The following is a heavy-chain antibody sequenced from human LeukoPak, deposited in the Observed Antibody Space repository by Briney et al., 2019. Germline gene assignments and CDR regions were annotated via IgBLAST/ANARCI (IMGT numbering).Heavy chain of an antibody. CDR2: ISAYNGNT. D-gene: IGHD6-19*01. Sequence: ASVKVSCKASGYTFTSYGISWVRQAPGQGLEWMGWISAYNGNTNYAQKLQGRVTMTTDTSTSTAYMELRSLRSDDTAVYYCAREAHSSGWYFGNVYYYYMDVWGKGTTVTISS. CDR1: GYTFTSYG. V-gene: IGHV1-18*01. CDR3: AREAHSSGWYFGNVYYYYMDV. J-gene: IGHJ6*03.